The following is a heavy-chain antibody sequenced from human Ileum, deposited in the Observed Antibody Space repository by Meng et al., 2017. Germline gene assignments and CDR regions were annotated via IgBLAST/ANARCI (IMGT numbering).Heavy chain of an antibody. CDR3: ARGIGDIRVGFDY. CDR1: GDSISSGNW. Sequence: QGSGPGLVKPSGTLSLTCAVSGDSISSGNWWNWVRQSPGKGLEWIGEIFHGGTTNYNPSLKNRVTLLMDKSKNQFSLQLTSVTAADTAVFYCARGIGDIRVGFDYWGQGILVTVSS. J-gene: IGHJ4*02. CDR2: IFHGGTT. D-gene: IGHD5-12*01. V-gene: IGHV4-4*02.